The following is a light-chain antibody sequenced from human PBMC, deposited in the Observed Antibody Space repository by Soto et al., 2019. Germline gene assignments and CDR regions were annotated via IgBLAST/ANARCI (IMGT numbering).Light chain of an antibody. CDR1: QDISNF. V-gene: IGKV1-17*03. CDR3: LQHKSYPRT. Sequence: DIQMTHSPSDMSASVGDRVTITFRASQDISNFLVWFQQRPGKVPKRLMYSSNRLESGVPSRFSGSGSGTEFTLTISSLQPEDFATYYCLQHKSYPRTFGQGTKVDIK. CDR2: SSN. J-gene: IGKJ1*01.